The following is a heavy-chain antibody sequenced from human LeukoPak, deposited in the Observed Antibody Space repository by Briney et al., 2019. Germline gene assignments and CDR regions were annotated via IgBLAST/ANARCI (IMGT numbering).Heavy chain of an antibody. CDR3: ARVTRWYYDSSGLV. CDR2: IYHSGST. J-gene: IGHJ6*04. CDR1: GYSISSGYY. Sequence: SETLSLTCTVSGYSISSGYYWGWIRQPPGKGLEWIGSIYHSGSTYYNPSLKSRVTISVDTSKNQFSLKLSSVTAADTAVYYCARVTRWYYDSSGLVWGKGTTDTVSS. V-gene: IGHV4-38-2*02. D-gene: IGHD3-22*01.